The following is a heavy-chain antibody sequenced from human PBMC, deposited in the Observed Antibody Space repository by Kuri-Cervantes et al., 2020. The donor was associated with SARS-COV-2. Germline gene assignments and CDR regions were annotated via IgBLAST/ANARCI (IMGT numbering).Heavy chain of an antibody. Sequence: GSLRLSCAVYGGSFSGYYWSWIRQPPGKGLEWIGEINHSGSTNYNPSLKSRVTISVDTSKNQFSLKLSSVTAADTAVYYCARGVVGHCTNGVCYRPYYYGMDVWGQGTTVTVSS. CDR3: ARGVVGHCTNGVCYRPYYYGMDV. CDR2: INHSGST. D-gene: IGHD2-8*01. J-gene: IGHJ6*02. CDR1: GGSFSGYY. V-gene: IGHV4-34*01.